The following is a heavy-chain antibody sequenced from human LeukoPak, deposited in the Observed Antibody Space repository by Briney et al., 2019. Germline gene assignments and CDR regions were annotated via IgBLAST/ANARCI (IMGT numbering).Heavy chain of an antibody. CDR1: GGSFSGYY. J-gene: IGHJ4*02. CDR3: AREVDLDGDYDDY. V-gene: IGHV4-4*07. Sequence: SETLSLTCAVYGGSFSGYYWSWIRQPAGKGLEWIGRIYTSGSTNYNPSLKSRVTMSVDTSKNQFSLKLSSVTAADTAVYYCAREVDLDGDYDDYWGQGTLVTVSS. D-gene: IGHD5-12*01. CDR2: IYTSGST.